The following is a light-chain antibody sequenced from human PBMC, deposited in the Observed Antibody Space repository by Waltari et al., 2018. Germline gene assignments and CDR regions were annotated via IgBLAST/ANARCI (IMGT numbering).Light chain of an antibody. CDR1: QSVSRA. CDR3: QKYVRLPAT. Sequence: EIVLTQSPGTLSLSPAETATLSCRASQSVSRALAWYQQKPGQAPRLLIYDASTRATGIPDRFSGSGSGTDFSLTISRLEPEDFAVYYCQKYVRLPATFGQGTKVEIK. J-gene: IGKJ1*01. V-gene: IGKV3-20*01. CDR2: DAS.